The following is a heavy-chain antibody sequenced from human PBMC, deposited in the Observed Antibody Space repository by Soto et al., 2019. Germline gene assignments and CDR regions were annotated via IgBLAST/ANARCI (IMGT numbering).Heavy chain of an antibody. CDR1: GGSFSGYY. Sequence: SETLSLTCAVYGGSFSGYYWSWIRQPPGKGLEWIGEINHSGSTNYNPSLKSRVTISVDTSKNQFSLKLSSVTAADTAVYYCARDLAYNWKRGPLDYWGQGSLVT. CDR3: ARDLAYNWKRGPLDY. CDR2: INHSGST. J-gene: IGHJ4*02. D-gene: IGHD1-20*01. V-gene: IGHV4-34*01.